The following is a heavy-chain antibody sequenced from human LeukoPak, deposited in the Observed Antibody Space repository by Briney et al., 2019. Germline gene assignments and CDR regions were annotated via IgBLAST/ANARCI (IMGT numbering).Heavy chain of an antibody. Sequence: PGRSPRLSRAAALFTLDDYNMHWVRHVPAKGVEWVSLITWNGDSTYYADSVEGRFTISRDNSKNALYLQMNSLRTEDTALYYCAKDKWLRGYYYYMDVWGKGTTVTVSS. CDR2: ITWNGDST. J-gene: IGHJ6*03. CDR3: AKDKWLRGYYYYMDV. CDR1: LFTLDDYN. V-gene: IGHV3-43*01. D-gene: IGHD5-12*01.